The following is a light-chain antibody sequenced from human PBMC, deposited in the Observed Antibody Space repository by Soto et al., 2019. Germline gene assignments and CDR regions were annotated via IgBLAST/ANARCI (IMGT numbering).Light chain of an antibody. Sequence: QSVLNQPPSASGTPGQRVTISCSGSSSNIGSNTVNWYQQLPGTAPKLLIYSNNQRPSVVPDRFSGSKSGTSASLAISGLQSEDEVDYYWAAWDDSLNGYVFGTGTQLTV. V-gene: IGLV1-44*01. CDR3: AAWDDSLNGYV. CDR1: SSNIGSNT. CDR2: SNN. J-gene: IGLJ1*01.